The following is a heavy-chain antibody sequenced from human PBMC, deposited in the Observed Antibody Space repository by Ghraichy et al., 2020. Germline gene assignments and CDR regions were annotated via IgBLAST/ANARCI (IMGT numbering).Heavy chain of an antibody. J-gene: IGHJ3*02. D-gene: IGHD6-13*01. V-gene: IGHV4-39*01. CDR1: GGSISSSSYY. Sequence: SETLSLTCTVSGGSISSSSYYWGWIRQPPGKGLEWIGCIYCSGSTYYNPSLKSRVTIYVDTSKNQFSLKLRSVTAADTAVYYCATTVGSSPRDAFDIWGQGTMVTVSS. CDR3: ATTVGSSPRDAFDI. CDR2: IYCSGST.